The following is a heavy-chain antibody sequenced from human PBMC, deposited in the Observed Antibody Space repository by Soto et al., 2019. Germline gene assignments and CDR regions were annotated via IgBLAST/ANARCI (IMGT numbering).Heavy chain of an antibody. J-gene: IGHJ5*02. V-gene: IGHV1-8*01. D-gene: IGHD1-1*01. CDR3: ARYCTTGTPGNNWFDP. CDR2: MNPSSGNT. Sequence: QVQLVQSGAEVKKPGASVKVSCKASGYTFSSYDIHWVRQATGQGLEWMGWMNPSSGNTAYAQKFQGRVTMTRNPSMRTAYMELRSLRSEDTAVYYCARYCTTGTPGNNWFDPWGQGTLVTVSS. CDR1: GYTFSSYD.